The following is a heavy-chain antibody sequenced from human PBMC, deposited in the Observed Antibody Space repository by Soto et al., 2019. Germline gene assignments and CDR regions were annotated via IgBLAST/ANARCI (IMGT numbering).Heavy chain of an antibody. V-gene: IGHV4-59*11. CDR2: ISYSGST. CDR1: GGSMSSHY. Sequence: SSETLSLTCTVSGGSMSSHYWTWLRQPPGKGLEWIGYISYSGSTYYNPSLKSRVTISADTSRNQFSLKLSSVIAADTAVYYCARYYYDFWSGYSYYYYGMDVWGQGTTVTVSS. D-gene: IGHD3-3*01. J-gene: IGHJ6*02. CDR3: ARYYYDFWSGYSYYYYGMDV.